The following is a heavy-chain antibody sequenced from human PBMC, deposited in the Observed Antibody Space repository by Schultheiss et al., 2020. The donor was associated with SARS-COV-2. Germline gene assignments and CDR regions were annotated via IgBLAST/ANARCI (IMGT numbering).Heavy chain of an antibody. CDR1: GFTVSSNY. CDR3: ARLSSSFYGMDV. CDR2: IYSGGST. V-gene: IGHV3-53*01. Sequence: GGSLRLSCAASGFTVSSNYMSWVRQAPGKGLEWVSVIYSGGSTYYADSVKGRFTISRDNAKNSLYLQMNSLRAEDTAVYYFARLSSSFYGMDVWGQGTTVTVSS. J-gene: IGHJ6*02. D-gene: IGHD6-6*01.